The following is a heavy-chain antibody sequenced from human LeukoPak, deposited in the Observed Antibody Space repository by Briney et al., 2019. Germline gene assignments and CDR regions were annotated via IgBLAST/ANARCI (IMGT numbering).Heavy chain of an antibody. CDR1: GFRFSDFT. J-gene: IGHJ5*02. Sequence: GGSLRLSCAASGFRFSDFTTTWVRQAPGKGPEWVSAIGGRGGSTYYADSLGGRSTISRDNSKDMVYLQMNSLKVEDTATYYCGKEGGAWGQGTKVAVPS. CDR3: GKEGGA. D-gene: IGHD3-16*01. CDR2: IGGRGGST. V-gene: IGHV3-23*01.